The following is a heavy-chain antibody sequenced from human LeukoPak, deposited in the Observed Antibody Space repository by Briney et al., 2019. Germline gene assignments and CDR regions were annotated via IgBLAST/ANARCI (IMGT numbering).Heavy chain of an antibody. D-gene: IGHD3-16*02. V-gene: IGHV4-34*01. CDR2: INHSGST. CDR3: ARAVWGSYRYTGRGAFDI. Sequence: SETLSLTCAVYGGSFSGYYWSWIRQPPGKGLEWIGEINHSGSTNYNPSLKSRVTISVDTSKNQFSLKLSSVTAADTAVYYCARAVWGSYRYTGRGAFDIWGQGTMVTVSS. CDR1: GGSFSGYY. J-gene: IGHJ3*02.